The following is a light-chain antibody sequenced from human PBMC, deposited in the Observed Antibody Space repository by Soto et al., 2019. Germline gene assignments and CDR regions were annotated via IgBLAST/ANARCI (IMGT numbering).Light chain of an antibody. CDR1: PAINIY. Sequence: DIQMTQSPSSLSASVGDRVTITCQASPAINIYLNWYQQKLGKAPNLLIYEASNLQKGVPSRFTGGGSGTHFTLTINSLLPEDSGTYYCQQYDNLPVTFGPGTKLDI. J-gene: IGKJ3*01. V-gene: IGKV1-33*01. CDR2: EAS. CDR3: QQYDNLPVT.